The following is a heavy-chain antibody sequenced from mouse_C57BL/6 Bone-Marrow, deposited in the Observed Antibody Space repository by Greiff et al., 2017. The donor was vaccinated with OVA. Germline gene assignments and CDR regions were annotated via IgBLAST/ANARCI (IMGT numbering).Heavy chain of an antibody. V-gene: IGHV1-15*01. D-gene: IGHD2-5*01. J-gene: IGHJ4*01. Sequence: VQLQQSGAELVRPGASVTLSCKASGYTFTDYEMHWVKQTPVHGLEWIGAIDPETGGTAYNQKFKGKAILTADKSSSPAYLELRSLTSEDSAVYYCTGGYSNYYAMDYWGQGTTVTVSS. CDR2: IDPETGGT. CDR1: GYTFTDYE. CDR3: TGGYSNYYAMDY.